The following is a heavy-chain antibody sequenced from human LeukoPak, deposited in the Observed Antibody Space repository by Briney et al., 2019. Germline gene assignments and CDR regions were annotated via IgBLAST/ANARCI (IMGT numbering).Heavy chain of an antibody. Sequence: ASVKVSCKASGYTFTTYGISWVRQAPGQGIEWMGWISTYNGDTKYAEKLQGRVTMTTDTSTTTAYMDLRTLRSDDTAVYYCARTYCTGGSCYDYWGQGTLVTVSS. CDR2: ISTYNGDT. CDR1: GYTFTTYG. V-gene: IGHV1-18*01. J-gene: IGHJ4*02. CDR3: ARTYCTGGSCYDY. D-gene: IGHD2-15*01.